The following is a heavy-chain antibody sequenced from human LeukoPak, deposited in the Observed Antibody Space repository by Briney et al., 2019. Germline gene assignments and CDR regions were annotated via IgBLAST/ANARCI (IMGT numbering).Heavy chain of an antibody. Sequence: PSETLSLTCTVSGGSISSGGYYWSWIRQHPGKGLEWIGYIYYSGGTYYNPSLKSRVTISVDTSKNQFSLKLSSVTAADTAVYYCARHGWHAWYFDLWGRGTLVTVSS. CDR1: GGSISSGGYY. J-gene: IGHJ2*01. V-gene: IGHV4-31*03. CDR2: IYYSGGT. D-gene: IGHD6-19*01. CDR3: ARHGWHAWYFDL.